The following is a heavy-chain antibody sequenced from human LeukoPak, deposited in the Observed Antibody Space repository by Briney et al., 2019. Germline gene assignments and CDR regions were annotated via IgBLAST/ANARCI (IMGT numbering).Heavy chain of an antibody. D-gene: IGHD3-22*01. CDR1: GFTFSDYG. V-gene: IGHV3-33*01. CDR2: IWYDGSKK. Sequence: GGSLRLSCAASGFTFSDYGMHWVRQAPGKGLEWVAVIWYDGSKKYYADTVKGRFTISRDNSKTTLYLQMTSLRAEDTAVYYCGRDLYYYDSSGYWDIGGQGTLVTVSS. J-gene: IGHJ4*02. CDR3: GRDLYYYDSSGYWDI.